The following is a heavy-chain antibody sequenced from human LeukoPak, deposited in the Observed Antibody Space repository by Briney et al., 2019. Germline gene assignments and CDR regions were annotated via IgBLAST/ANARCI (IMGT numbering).Heavy chain of an antibody. V-gene: IGHV3-9*01. D-gene: IGHD2-15*01. J-gene: IGHJ6*02. CDR3: AKDGCSGGSCHYYGMDV. CDR2: ISWNSGSI. CDR1: RFTFDDYA. Sequence: PGRSLRLSCAASRFTFDDYAMHWVRQAPGKGLEWVSGISWNSGSIGYADSVKGRFTISRDNAKNSLYLQMNSLRAEDTALYYCAKDGCSGGSCHYYGMDVWGQGTTVTVSS.